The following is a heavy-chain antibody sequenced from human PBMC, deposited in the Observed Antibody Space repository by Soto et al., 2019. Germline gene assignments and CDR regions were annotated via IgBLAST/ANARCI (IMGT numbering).Heavy chain of an antibody. CDR2: IIPIFGTA. CDR3: ARDDGDTAMVWGGMDV. CDR1: GGTFSSYA. Sequence: QVQLVQSGAEVKKPGSSVKVSCKASGGTFSSYAISWVRQAPGQGLEWMGGIIPIFGTANYAQKFQGRVTITADKSTGTAYMELSSLRSEDTAVYYCARDDGDTAMVWGGMDVWGQGTTVTVSS. V-gene: IGHV1-69*06. D-gene: IGHD5-18*01. J-gene: IGHJ6*02.